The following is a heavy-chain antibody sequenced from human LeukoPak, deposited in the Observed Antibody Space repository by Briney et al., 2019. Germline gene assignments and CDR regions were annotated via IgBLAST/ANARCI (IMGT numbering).Heavy chain of an antibody. V-gene: IGHV5-51*01. Sequence: GESLKISCKGSGYSFTSYWIGWMRQMPGKGLERMGIIYPGDSDTRYSPSFQGQVTISADKSISTAYLQWSSLKASDTAMYYCARRGRGYSGYDQGYYFDYWGQGTLVTVSS. CDR3: ARRGRGYSGYDQGYYFDY. CDR2: IYPGDSDT. J-gene: IGHJ4*02. CDR1: GYSFTSYW. D-gene: IGHD5-12*01.